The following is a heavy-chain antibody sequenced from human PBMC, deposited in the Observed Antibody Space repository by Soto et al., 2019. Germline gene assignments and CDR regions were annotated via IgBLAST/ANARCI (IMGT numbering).Heavy chain of an antibody. Sequence: ASVKVSCKASGYTLSNYAMHWVRQAPGQGLEWMGWISAYNGNTKNAQKLQGRVTMTTDTSTSTAYMELRSLRSDDTAVYYCARDSPPVDYWGQGTLVTVSS. J-gene: IGHJ4*02. CDR3: ARDSPPVDY. V-gene: IGHV1-18*01. CDR1: GYTLSNYA. CDR2: ISAYNGNT.